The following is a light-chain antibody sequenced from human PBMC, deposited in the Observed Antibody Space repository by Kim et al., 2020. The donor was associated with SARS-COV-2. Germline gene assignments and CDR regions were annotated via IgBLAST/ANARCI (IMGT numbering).Light chain of an antibody. J-gene: IGLJ3*02. CDR3: QSYDNTGSGPYWV. CDR2: GDT. V-gene: IGLV1-40*01. CDR1: SSDIGAGYD. Sequence: QSVLTQPPSVSGAPGQRVTISCTGSSSDIGAGYDVHWYQRLPGTAPRLLIYGDTNRPSGVPDRFSGSKSGTSASLAITGLQADDEADYFCQSYDNTGSGPYWVFGGGSLLTVL.